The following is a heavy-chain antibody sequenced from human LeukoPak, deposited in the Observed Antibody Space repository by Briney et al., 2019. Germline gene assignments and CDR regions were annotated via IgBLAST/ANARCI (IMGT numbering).Heavy chain of an antibody. Sequence: GGSLRLSCAVSGFTFSSYAMSWVRQAPGKGLEWVSAISGSGGSTYYADSVKGRFTISRDNSKNTLYLQMNSLRAEDTAVYYCAKGGRPYYDSRRGYMDVWGKGTTVTVSS. CDR3: AKGGRPYYDSRRGYMDV. CDR1: GFTFSSYA. V-gene: IGHV3-23*01. D-gene: IGHD3-22*01. J-gene: IGHJ6*03. CDR2: ISGSGGST.